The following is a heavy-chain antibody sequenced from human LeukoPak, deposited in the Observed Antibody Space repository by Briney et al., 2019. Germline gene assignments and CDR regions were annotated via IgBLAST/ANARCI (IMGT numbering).Heavy chain of an antibody. CDR3: ARDTGRITMIVVVIIDAFDI. D-gene: IGHD3-22*01. CDR2: VNTNTGNP. J-gene: IGHJ3*02. CDR1: GYTFTSYY. Sequence: ASVKVSCKASGYTFTSYYMHWVRQAPGQGLEWMGWVNTNTGNPTYAQGFTGRFVFSLDTSVSTAYLQISSLKAEDTAVYYCARDTGRITMIVVVIIDAFDIWGQGTMVTVSS. V-gene: IGHV7-4-1*02.